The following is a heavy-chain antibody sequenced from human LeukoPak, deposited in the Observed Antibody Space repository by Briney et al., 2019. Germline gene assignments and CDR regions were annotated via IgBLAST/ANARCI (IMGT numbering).Heavy chain of an antibody. V-gene: IGHV1-18*01. CDR3: ARYYSGWYYFDY. D-gene: IGHD6-19*01. CDR1: GYTFTSYG. Sequence: ASVKVSCKASGYTFTSYGISWVRQAPGQGLEWMGWISAYNGNTNYAQKFQGRVTITADESTSTAYMELSSLRSEDTAVYHCARYYSGWYYFDYWGQGTLVTVSS. J-gene: IGHJ4*02. CDR2: ISAYNGNT.